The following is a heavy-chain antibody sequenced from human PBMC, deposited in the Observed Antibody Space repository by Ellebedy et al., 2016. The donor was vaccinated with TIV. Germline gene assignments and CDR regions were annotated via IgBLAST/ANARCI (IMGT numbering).Heavy chain of an antibody. Sequence: GESLKISCSASGLTFRNYAMHWVRQAPGKGLEYVSAISNNGGSTYYADSVKGRFTISRDSSKNTLYLQMNSLRAEDTAMYYCARKTDTGTSGDYWGQGTPVTVSS. V-gene: IGHV3-64*04. CDR3: ARKTDTGTSGDY. J-gene: IGHJ4*02. D-gene: IGHD1-1*01. CDR1: GLTFRNYA. CDR2: ISNNGGST.